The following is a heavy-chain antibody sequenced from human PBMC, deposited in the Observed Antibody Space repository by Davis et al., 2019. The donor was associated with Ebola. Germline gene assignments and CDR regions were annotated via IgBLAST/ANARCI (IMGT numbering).Heavy chain of an antibody. CDR2: IRYDGSNE. V-gene: IGHV3-30*02. J-gene: IGHJ4*02. CDR1: GFKFSAYG. CDR3: AIPSH. Sequence: GESLKISCAASGFKFSAYGMHWARQAPGKGLEWVAFIRYDGSNEYYADSVKGRFTISRDNSKNTLYLQMNSLRAEDTAVYYCAIPSHWGQGTLVTVSS.